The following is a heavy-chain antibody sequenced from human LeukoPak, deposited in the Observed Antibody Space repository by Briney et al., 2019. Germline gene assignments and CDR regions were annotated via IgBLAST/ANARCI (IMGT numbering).Heavy chain of an antibody. V-gene: IGHV5-51*01. CDR2: IYPGDSDT. J-gene: IGHJ4*02. CDR1: GYSFSSYW. CDR3: ARQDRVYYFDY. Sequence: GESLKLSCKGSGYSFSSYWIGWVRQMPGKGLEWMGIIYPGDSDTRYSPSFQGQVTISTDKSISTAYLQWGSLKASDTAMYYCARQDRVYYFDYWGQGTLVTVSS.